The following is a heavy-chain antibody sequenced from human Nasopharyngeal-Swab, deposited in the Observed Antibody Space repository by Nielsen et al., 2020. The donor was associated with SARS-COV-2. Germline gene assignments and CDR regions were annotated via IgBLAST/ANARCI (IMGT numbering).Heavy chain of an antibody. J-gene: IGHJ4*02. CDR2: IYTSGST. CDR1: GGSISSGSYY. V-gene: IGHV4-61*02. D-gene: IGHD6-19*01. CDR3: ARAAGYSSGWVDY. Sequence: SETLSLTCTVSGGSISSGSYYWSWIRQPAGKGLEWIGRIYTSGSTNYNPSLKSRVTISVDTSKNHFSLKLSSVTAADTAVFYCARAAGYSSGWVDYWGQGTLVTVSS.